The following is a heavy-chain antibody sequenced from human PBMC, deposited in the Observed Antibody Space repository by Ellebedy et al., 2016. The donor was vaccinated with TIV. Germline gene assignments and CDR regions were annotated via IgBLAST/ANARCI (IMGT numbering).Heavy chain of an antibody. D-gene: IGHD6-19*01. V-gene: IGHV3-30-3*01. Sequence: GGSLRLSXAASGFTFSSYAMHWVRQAPGKGLEWVAVISYDGSNKYYADSVKGRFTISRDNSKNTLYLQMNSLRDEDTAVYYCARGSGWYDYWGQGTLVTVSS. CDR2: ISYDGSNK. CDR1: GFTFSSYA. J-gene: IGHJ4*02. CDR3: ARGSGWYDY.